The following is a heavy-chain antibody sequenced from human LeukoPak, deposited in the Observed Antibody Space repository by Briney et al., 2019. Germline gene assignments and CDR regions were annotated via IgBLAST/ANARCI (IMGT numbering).Heavy chain of an antibody. CDR1: GFTSSSYP. CDR2: ISGTSGST. D-gene: IGHD6-19*01. J-gene: IGHJ4*02. V-gene: IGHV3-23*01. CDR3: AKATGGCSPPDY. Sequence: GRSLRLSYAASGFTSSSYPMTSVRQAPGNGLECVSAISGTSGSTYYADSVKGRFTISRDNSNNTLYLLMNSLRAADTAVYYCAKATGGCSPPDYWGQGTLVTVSS.